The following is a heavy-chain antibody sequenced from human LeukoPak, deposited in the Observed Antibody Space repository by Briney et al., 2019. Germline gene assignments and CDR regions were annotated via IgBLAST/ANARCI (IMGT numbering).Heavy chain of an antibody. D-gene: IGHD2-15*01. CDR2: INPSGGST. Sequence: ASVKVSCKASGYTFTSYYMHWVRQAPGQGLEWIGVINPSGGSTGYAQKFQGRVTMTRDTSMSTVYMELSSLRSEDTAVYYCAREPPPWSYFDYWGQGTLVTVSS. V-gene: IGHV1-46*01. J-gene: IGHJ4*02. CDR1: GYTFTSYY. CDR3: AREPPPWSYFDY.